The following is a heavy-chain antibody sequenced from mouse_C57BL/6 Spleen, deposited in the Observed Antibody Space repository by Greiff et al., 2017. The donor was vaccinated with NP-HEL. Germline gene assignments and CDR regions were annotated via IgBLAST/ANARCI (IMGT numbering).Heavy chain of an antibody. Sequence: QVQLQQPGAELVRPGTSVKLSCKASGYTFTSYWMHWVKQRPGQGLEWIGVIDPSDSYTNYNQKFKGKATLTVDTSSSTAYMQLSSLTSEDSAVYYCARTLNYYGSSYWYFDVWGTGTTVTVSS. CDR2: IDPSDSYT. CDR1: GYTFTSYW. J-gene: IGHJ1*03. V-gene: IGHV1-59*01. D-gene: IGHD1-1*01. CDR3: ARTLNYYGSSYWYFDV.